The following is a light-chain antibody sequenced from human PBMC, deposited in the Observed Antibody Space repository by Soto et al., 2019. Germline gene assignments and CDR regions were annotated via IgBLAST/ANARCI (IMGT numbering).Light chain of an antibody. J-gene: IGLJ2*01. Sequence: QSALTQPASVSGSPGQSITISCTGTSSDVGGYNYVSWYQQYPGKAPKFLIYEVSNRPSGVSNRFSGSKSGNTASLTISGLQAEDEADYYCSSYTRSNTVVFGGGTKLTVL. CDR1: SSDVGGYNY. CDR2: EVS. CDR3: SSYTRSNTVV. V-gene: IGLV2-14*01.